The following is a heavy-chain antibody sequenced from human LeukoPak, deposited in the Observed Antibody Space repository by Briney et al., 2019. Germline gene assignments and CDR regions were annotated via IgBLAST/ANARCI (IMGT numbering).Heavy chain of an antibody. V-gene: IGHV3-64*01. CDR1: GFTFSSYA. D-gene: IGHD3-22*01. CDR3: ARATGPTATYYYDSSGYYFDY. CDR2: ISSNGGST. Sequence: GGSLRLSCAASGFTFSSYAMHWVRQAPGKGLEYVSAISSNGGSTYYANSVKGRFTISRDNSKITLYLQMGSLRAEDMAVYYCARATGPTATYYYDSSGYYFDYWGQGTLVTVSS. J-gene: IGHJ4*02.